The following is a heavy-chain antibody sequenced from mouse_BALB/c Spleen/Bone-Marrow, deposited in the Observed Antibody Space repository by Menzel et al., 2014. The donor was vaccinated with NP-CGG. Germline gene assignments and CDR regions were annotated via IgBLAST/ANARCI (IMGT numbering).Heavy chain of an antibody. D-gene: IGHD2-14*01. CDR2: IDPANGNT. V-gene: IGHV14-3*02. CDR1: GFNIKDTY. CDR3: AAYYRYLAWFAY. J-gene: IGHJ3*01. Sequence: VHVKQSGAVLVKPGASVKLSCTASGFNIKDTYMHWVKQRPEQGLEWIGRIDPANGNTKYDPKFQGKATITADTSSNTAYLQLSSLTSEDTAVYYCAAYYRYLAWFAYWGQGTLVTVSA.